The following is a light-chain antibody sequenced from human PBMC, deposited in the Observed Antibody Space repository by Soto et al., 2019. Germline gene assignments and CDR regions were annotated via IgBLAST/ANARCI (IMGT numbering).Light chain of an antibody. CDR3: NSFTTSSTLV. V-gene: IGLV2-14*03. Sequence: QSVLTQPASVSGSPGQSITISCTGTSSDVGAYNYVSWYQHHPGKAPKLMIYDVSNRPSGVSNRFSGSKSGNTASLTISGLQAEDEADYYCNSFTTSSTLVFGGGTKLTV. CDR2: DVS. J-gene: IGLJ2*01. CDR1: SSDVGAYNY.